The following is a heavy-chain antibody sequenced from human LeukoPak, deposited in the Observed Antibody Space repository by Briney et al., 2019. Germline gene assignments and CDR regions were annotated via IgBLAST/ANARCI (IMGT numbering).Heavy chain of an antibody. CDR2: LSGSGGTT. CDR1: GFNFPNYA. V-gene: IGHV3-23*01. D-gene: IGHD1-26*01. Sequence: PGGSLRLSCAASGFNFPNYAMSWGRQAPGKGLEWVSTLSGSGGTTFFADSVKGRFTISRDNSKGTLYLQMDSLRAEDTAIYYCAKGYSGTYFFLYFDNWGQGTLVTVSS. J-gene: IGHJ4*02. CDR3: AKGYSGTYFFLYFDN.